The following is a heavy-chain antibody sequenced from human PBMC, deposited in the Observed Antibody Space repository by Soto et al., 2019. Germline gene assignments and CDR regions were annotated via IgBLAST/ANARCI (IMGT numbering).Heavy chain of an antibody. V-gene: IGHV4-4*02. CDR2: IYHSGST. CDR3: ARLKEYYDTAGYYKYFDY. D-gene: IGHD3-22*01. J-gene: IGHJ4*02. CDR1: GGSISSSNW. Sequence: PSETLSLTCAVSGGSISSSNWWSWVRQPPGKGLEWIAEIYHSGSTNYNPSLKSRVTISVDKSKNQFSLKLSSVTAADTAVYYCARLKEYYDTAGYYKYFDYWGQGTLVTVPQ.